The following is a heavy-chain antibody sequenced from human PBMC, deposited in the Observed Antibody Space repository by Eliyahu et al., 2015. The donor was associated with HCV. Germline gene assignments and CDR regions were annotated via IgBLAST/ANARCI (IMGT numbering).Heavy chain of an antibody. CDR3: ARGGDYYGSGSLGY. D-gene: IGHD3-10*01. Sequence: PGLVKPSQTLSLTCTVSGTSISSGSFYWSWIRQPAGKGLEWIGRIYSSGSTNFNPSLKSRVTISVDTSKNQFSLKLNSVTAADTAVYYCARGGDYYGSGSLGYWGQGTLVTVSS. V-gene: IGHV4-61*02. J-gene: IGHJ4*02. CDR1: GTSISSGSFY. CDR2: IYSSGST.